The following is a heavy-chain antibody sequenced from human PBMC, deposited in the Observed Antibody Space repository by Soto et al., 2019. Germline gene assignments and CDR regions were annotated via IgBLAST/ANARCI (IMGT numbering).Heavy chain of an antibody. CDR1: GGSISTGNW. CDR2: IYHSGSA. D-gene: IGHD1-1*01. Sequence: QVQLQESGPGLVKPSGTLSLTCAVSGGSISTGNWWSWVRQPPGKGLEWIGEIYHSGSANYSPSLKSRVTISVDKYKNQFALKVNSVTDADTAVYYCATSLEYNWFDPWGQGTLVTVSS. J-gene: IGHJ5*02. V-gene: IGHV4-4*02. CDR3: ATSLEYNWFDP.